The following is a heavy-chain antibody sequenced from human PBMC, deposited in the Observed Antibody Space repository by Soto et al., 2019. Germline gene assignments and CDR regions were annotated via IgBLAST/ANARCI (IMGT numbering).Heavy chain of an antibody. J-gene: IGHJ4*02. CDR2: IYYSGST. Sequence: SETLSLTCTVSGGSISSSIYYWGWIRQPPGKGLEWIGSIYYSGSTYYNLSLKSRVTISVDTSKNQFSLKLSSVTAADTAVYYCARGYGRNFDYWGQGTLVTVSS. D-gene: IGHD5-18*01. V-gene: IGHV4-39*01. CDR3: ARGYGRNFDY. CDR1: GGSISSSIYY.